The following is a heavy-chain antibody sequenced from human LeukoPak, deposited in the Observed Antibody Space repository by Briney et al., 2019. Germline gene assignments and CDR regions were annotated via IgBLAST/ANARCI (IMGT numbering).Heavy chain of an antibody. V-gene: IGHV3-30-3*01. J-gene: IGHJ6*03. Sequence: GGSLRLSCAASGFTFSSYAMHWVRQAPGKGLEWVAVISYDGSNKYYADSVKGRFTISRDNSKNTLYQQMNSLRAEDTAVYYCAKDLSVRGANYMDVWGKGTTVTVSS. CDR3: AKDLSVRGANYMDV. D-gene: IGHD3-10*01. CDR2: ISYDGSNK. CDR1: GFTFSSYA.